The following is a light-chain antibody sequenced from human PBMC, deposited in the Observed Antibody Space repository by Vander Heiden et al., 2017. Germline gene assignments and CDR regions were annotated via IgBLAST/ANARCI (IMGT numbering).Light chain of an antibody. Sequence: DILLTQSPSSLSASVGDRVTISCRASHFMSTYLKWFQQKPGRAPKLLIYDASRLQAGGPSRFTGSGSGQDFSLTITSLQPEDFATYYCQQTYTVPVTFGGGTRVE. CDR3: QQTYTVPVT. CDR2: DAS. J-gene: IGKJ4*01. V-gene: IGKV1-39*01. CDR1: HFMSTY.